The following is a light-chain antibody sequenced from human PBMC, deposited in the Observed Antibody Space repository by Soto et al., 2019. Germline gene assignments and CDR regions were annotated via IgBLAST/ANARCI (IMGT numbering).Light chain of an antibody. CDR3: QQRYAWPWK. Sequence: IVLTQSPAIMSLSPGESASLSCRASQSVSDYLAWYQQKPGQAPRLFIYDVSKRATGIPARFSGSGYGTDFTITISSLEPEDFAVYFCQQRYAWPWKFGIGNKVDIK. CDR2: DVS. CDR1: QSVSDY. V-gene: IGKV3-11*01. J-gene: IGKJ1*01.